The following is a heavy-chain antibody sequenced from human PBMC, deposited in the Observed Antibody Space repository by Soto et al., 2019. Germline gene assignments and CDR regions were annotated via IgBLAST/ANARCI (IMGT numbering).Heavy chain of an antibody. V-gene: IGHV2-5*02. CDR2: IYWDDDE. CDR1: GFSLSSSGVG. D-gene: IGHD2-15*01. CDR3: VHRRGGSCRY. J-gene: IGHJ4*02. Sequence: QITLKESGPTLVKPTQTLTLTCTFSGFSLSSSGVGVGWIRQPPGKALEWLALIYWDDDERYSPSLKSRLTIPKDPSKTQGALPMPNVHPVDTATYYCVHRRGGSCRYWGRGTRVTVSP.